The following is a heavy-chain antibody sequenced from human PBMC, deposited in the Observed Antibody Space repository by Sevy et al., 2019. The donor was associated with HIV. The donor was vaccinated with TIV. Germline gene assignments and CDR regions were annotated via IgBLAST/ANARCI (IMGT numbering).Heavy chain of an antibody. J-gene: IGHJ6*03. CDR1: GFTFSSYD. CDR3: AAVALTFGGDPYENHHFMDV. Sequence: GGSLRLSCAASGFTFSSYDMHWVRQAPGKGLEWVAVISYDGRAKHYADSVKGRFTISRDNAKNTLYLQMNSLRVEDSAVFYCAAVALTFGGDPYENHHFMDVWGRGTRVTVSS. D-gene: IGHD3-16*01. V-gene: IGHV3-30*03. CDR2: ISYDGRAK.